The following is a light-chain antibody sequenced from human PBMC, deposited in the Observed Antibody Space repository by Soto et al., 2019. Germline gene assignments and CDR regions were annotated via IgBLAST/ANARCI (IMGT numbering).Light chain of an antibody. CDR3: QQRSDWPLT. CDR1: QNIRSH. CDR2: GAS. V-gene: IGKV3-11*01. Sequence: EIVSTQSPATLSLSPGERATLSCKASQNIRSHLAWYLQKPGQPPRLLIFGASNRATGIPARFSGSGSGTDFTLTISSLEPEDSGLYYCQQRSDWPLTFGGGARVEVK. J-gene: IGKJ4*01.